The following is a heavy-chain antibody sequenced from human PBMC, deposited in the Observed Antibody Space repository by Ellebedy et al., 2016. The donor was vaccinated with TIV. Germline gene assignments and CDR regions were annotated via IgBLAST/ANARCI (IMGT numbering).Heavy chain of an antibody. CDR1: GFTLSTY. D-gene: IGHD4-23*01. CDR2: ITHRGST. V-gene: IGHV4-34*01. Sequence: GSLRLSCAASGFTLSTYWSWIRQSPGKGLEWIGDITHRGSTNYNPSLKSRVSISVDMSKNQFSLKLTSVTAADTAVYYCARVDSDLVTVDEYHYYMDVWGKGTTVTVSS. J-gene: IGHJ6*03. CDR3: ARVDSDLVTVDEYHYYMDV.